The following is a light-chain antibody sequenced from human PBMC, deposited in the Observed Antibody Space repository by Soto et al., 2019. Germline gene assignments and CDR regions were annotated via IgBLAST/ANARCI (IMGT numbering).Light chain of an antibody. Sequence: PSTLSGSVGDRVTITCRASQTISSWLAWYQQKPGKAPKLLIYKASTLKSGVPSRFSGSGSGTEFTLTISSLQTEEFAIYDCQQSYSSPQTFGQGTKVEIK. CDR2: KAS. V-gene: IGKV1-5*03. J-gene: IGKJ1*01. CDR1: QTISSW. CDR3: QQSYSSPQT.